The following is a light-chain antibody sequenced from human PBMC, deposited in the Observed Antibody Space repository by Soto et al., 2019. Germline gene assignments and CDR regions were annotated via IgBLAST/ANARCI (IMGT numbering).Light chain of an antibody. CDR3: QQRSNWPPVT. CDR2: DAS. V-gene: IGKV3-11*01. CDR1: QRVGSNF. J-gene: IGKJ4*01. Sequence: EIVLTQSPATLSLSPGERATLSCGASQRVGSNFLAWYQQKPGLAPRLLIYDASNRATGIPARFSGSGSGTDFTLTISSLEPEDFAVYYCQQRSNWPPVTFGGGTKVDIK.